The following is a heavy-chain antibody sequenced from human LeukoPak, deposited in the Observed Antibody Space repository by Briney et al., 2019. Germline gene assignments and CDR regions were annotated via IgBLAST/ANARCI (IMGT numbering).Heavy chain of an antibody. CDR2: ISWNSGSI. Sequence: GGSLRLSCAASGFTFDDYAMHWVRQAPGKGLEWVSGISWNSGSITYADSVKGRFTISRDNAKNSLYLQMNSLRAEDMALYYCAEGRSHGWDAFDIWGQGTMVTVSS. CDR3: AEGRSHGWDAFDI. D-gene: IGHD2-15*01. V-gene: IGHV3-9*03. J-gene: IGHJ3*02. CDR1: GFTFDDYA.